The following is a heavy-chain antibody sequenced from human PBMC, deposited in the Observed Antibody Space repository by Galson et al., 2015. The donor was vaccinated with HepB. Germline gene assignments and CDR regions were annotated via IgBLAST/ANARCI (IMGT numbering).Heavy chain of an antibody. CDR1: GFSLTTSAMR. Sequence: PALVKPTPTLTLTCSCSGFSLTTSAMRVSWIRQPPGKALEWLARIDWDDKKFYSTSLRTRLTISKDTSKNQVVLTMTDMDPVDTATYFCARTSGYNYGDYYYYGMDVWGQGTTVTVSS. V-gene: IGHV2-70*04. CDR3: ARTSGYNYGDYYYYGMDV. J-gene: IGHJ6*02. D-gene: IGHD5-18*01. CDR2: IDWDDKK.